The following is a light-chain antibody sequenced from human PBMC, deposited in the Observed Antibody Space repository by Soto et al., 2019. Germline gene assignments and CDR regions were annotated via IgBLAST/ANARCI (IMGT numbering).Light chain of an antibody. CDR2: GAS. CDR3: RQYGSSPFT. V-gene: IGKV3-20*01. CDR1: QSVSSSY. Sequence: EIVLTQSPGTLSLSPGERATLSCRASQSVSSSYLAWYQQKPGQAPRLLIYGASSRATGIPDGFSGSESGTDFTLTINRLEPEDFAVYYCRQYGSSPFTFGPGTKVDIK. J-gene: IGKJ3*01.